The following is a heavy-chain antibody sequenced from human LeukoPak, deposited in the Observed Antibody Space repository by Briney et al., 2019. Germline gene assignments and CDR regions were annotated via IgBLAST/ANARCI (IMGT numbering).Heavy chain of an antibody. CDR1: GYTFTSNY. V-gene: IGHV1-46*01. J-gene: IGHJ4*02. CDR2: IYPGDGST. CDR3: ARDQEGFDY. Sequence: ASVKVSCKASGYTFTSNYIHWVRQAPGQGLEWMGMIYPGDGSTSYAQKFQGRVTVTRDTSTSTVHMELSGLRSEDMAVYYCARDQEGFDYWGQGTLVTVSS.